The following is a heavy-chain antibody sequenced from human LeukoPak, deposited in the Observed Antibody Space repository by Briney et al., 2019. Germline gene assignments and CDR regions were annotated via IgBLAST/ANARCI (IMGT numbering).Heavy chain of an antibody. CDR2: ISSSGSTI. Sequence: PGGSLRLSCAASGFTFSSYEMNWVRQAPGKGLEWVSYISSSGSTIYYADSVKGRFTISRDNAKNSLYLQMNSLRAEDTAVYYCARDYNAFYYDSSGYRKANYFDYWGQGTLVTVSS. J-gene: IGHJ4*02. CDR1: GFTFSSYE. D-gene: IGHD3-22*01. V-gene: IGHV3-48*03. CDR3: ARDYNAFYYDSSGYRKANYFDY.